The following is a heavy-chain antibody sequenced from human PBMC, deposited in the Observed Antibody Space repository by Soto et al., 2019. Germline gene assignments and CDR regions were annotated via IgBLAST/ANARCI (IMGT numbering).Heavy chain of an antibody. V-gene: IGHV3-74*01. Sequence: GGSLRLSCAASGITFSNYWMEWVRQAPGKGLVWVSRINSDGSSTSYADSVKGRFTISRNNAKNTLYLQMNSLRAEDTAVYYCAREACSGGNCFYFGPDYWGQGTLVTVSS. J-gene: IGHJ4*02. D-gene: IGHD2-15*01. CDR2: INSDGSST. CDR3: AREACSGGNCFYFGPDY. CDR1: GITFSNYW.